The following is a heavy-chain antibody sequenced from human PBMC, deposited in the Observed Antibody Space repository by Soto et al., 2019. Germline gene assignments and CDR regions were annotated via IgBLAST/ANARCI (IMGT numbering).Heavy chain of an antibody. J-gene: IGHJ4*02. D-gene: IGHD3-22*01. V-gene: IGHV2-5*04. CDR2: IYWDDDK. CDR1: GFSLSTSGVG. CDR3: VLHHCCDTLG. Sequence: QITLKESGPTLVKPTQTLTLTCTLSGFSLSTSGVGVGWIRQPPGKALEWLALIYWDDDKRYSPSLKSSLTITKDTPRNQGLLTMTPVDPVDTGTHYCVLHHCCDTLGWGQGTLVTVSS.